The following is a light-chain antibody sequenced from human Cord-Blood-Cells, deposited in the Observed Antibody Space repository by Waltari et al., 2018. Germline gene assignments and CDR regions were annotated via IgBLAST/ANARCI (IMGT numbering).Light chain of an antibody. CDR2: EVS. V-gene: IGLV2-8*01. CDR1: SSDVGGYNY. Sequence: QSALTQPPSPSASPGQSVTISCTGTSSDVGGYNYSSWYQQHPGKAPKLMIYEVSKRPSGVPDRFSGSKSGNTASLTVSGLQAEDEADYYCSSYAGSNNLVFGGGTKLTVL. CDR3: SSYAGSNNLV. J-gene: IGLJ2*01.